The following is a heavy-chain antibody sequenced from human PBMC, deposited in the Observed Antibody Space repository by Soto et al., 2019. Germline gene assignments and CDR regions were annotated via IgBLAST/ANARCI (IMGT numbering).Heavy chain of an antibody. J-gene: IGHJ4*02. CDR3: ARDRMYYNGSGSYYGTDY. CDR2: IIPIFGTV. D-gene: IGHD3-10*01. Sequence: SVKISCKASGGTFSSYAISWVRQAPGQGLEWMGGIIPIFGTVNYAQKFQGRVTITADESTSTAYMELRSLRSKDTAVYYCARDRMYYNGSGSYYGTDYWGQGTLVTGSS. V-gene: IGHV1-69*13. CDR1: GGTFSSYA.